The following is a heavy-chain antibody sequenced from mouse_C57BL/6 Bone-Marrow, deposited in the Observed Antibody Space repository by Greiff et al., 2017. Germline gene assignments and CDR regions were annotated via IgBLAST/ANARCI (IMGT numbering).Heavy chain of an antibody. J-gene: IGHJ3*01. CDR3: ARQKESGAWFAY. CDR2: ISNGGGST. V-gene: IGHV5-12*01. D-gene: IGHD3-1*01. Sequence: EVKVVESGGGLVQPGGSLKLSCAASGFTFSDYYMYWVRQTPEKRLEWVAYISNGGGSTYYTDTVKGRFTISRDNAKNTLYLQMSRLKSEDTAMYYCARQKESGAWFAYWGQGTLVTVSA. CDR1: GFTFSDYY.